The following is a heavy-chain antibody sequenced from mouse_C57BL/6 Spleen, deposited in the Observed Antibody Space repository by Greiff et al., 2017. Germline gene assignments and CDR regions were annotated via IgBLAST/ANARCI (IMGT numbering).Heavy chain of an antibody. D-gene: IGHD2-4*01. CDR2: ISYDGSN. CDR1: GYSITSGYY. Sequence: EVQRVESGPGLVKPSQSLSLTCSVTGYSITSGYYWTWIRQFPGKKLEWMGYISYDGSNNYNPSLKNRISITRGTSKNQFFLKLNSVTTEDTATYICAREDDYGGYFDYWGQGTTLTVSS. V-gene: IGHV3-6*01. J-gene: IGHJ2*01. CDR3: AREDDYGGYFDY.